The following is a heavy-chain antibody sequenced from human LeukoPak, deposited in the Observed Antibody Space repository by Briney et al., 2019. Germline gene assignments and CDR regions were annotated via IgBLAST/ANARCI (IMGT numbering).Heavy chain of an antibody. Sequence: PGGSLRLSCAASGFTVSSNYMSWVRQAPGKGLEWVSVIYSGGSTYYADSVKGRFTISRDNSKNTLYLQMNSLRAEDTAVYYCARGLRTYCGGDCYQYYFDYWGQGTLVTVSS. J-gene: IGHJ4*02. CDR1: GFTVSSNY. D-gene: IGHD2-21*02. CDR2: IYSGGST. CDR3: ARGLRTYCGGDCYQYYFDY. V-gene: IGHV3-53*01.